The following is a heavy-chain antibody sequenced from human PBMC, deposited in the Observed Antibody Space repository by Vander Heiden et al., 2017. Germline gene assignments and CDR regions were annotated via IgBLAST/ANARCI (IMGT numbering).Heavy chain of an antibody. Sequence: AAGLTFRDAWLSWVRQAPGQGLEWVGRIKDKTNGEAVDYAATVKGRFTISRDDSKNTLYLQMNSLKTDDTAVYYCATEGIIYQRWWYYGMDVWGQGTTVTVSS. V-gene: IGHV3-15*01. D-gene: IGHD2-15*01. CDR1: LTFRDAW. J-gene: IGHJ6*02. CDR3: ATEGIIYQRWWYYGMDV. CDR2: IKDKTNGEAV.